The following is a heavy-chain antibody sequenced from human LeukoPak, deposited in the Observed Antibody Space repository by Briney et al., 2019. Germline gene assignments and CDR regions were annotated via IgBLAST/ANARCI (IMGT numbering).Heavy chain of an antibody. CDR2: ISGSGSVT. CDR1: GFTFSDYY. D-gene: IGHD3-9*01. V-gene: IGHV3-11*04. CDR3: ATVTPPRYFP. J-gene: IGHJ2*01. Sequence: GGSLRLSCATSGFTFSDYYLNWIRQAPGKGLEWVACISGSGSVTYYADSVEDRFTISRDNAARSLFVQMNSLRAEDTDVYYCATVTPPRYFPWAGGTVVTVFS.